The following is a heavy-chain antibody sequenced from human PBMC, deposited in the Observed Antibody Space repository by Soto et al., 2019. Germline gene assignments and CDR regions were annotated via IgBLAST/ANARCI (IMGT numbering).Heavy chain of an antibody. D-gene: IGHD3-9*01. CDR3: ARSYYDILTGSPYYMDV. CDR1: GYTFTGYY. CDR2: INPNSGGT. V-gene: IGHV1-2*04. J-gene: IGHJ6*03. Sequence: GASVKVSCKASGYTFTGYYMHWVRQAPGQGLEWMGWINPNSGGTNYAQKFQGWVTMTRDTSISTAYMELSRLRSDDTAVYYCARSYYDILTGSPYYMDVWGKGTTVTV.